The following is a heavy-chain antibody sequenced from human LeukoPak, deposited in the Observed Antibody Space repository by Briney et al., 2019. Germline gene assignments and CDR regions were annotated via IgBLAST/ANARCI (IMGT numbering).Heavy chain of an antibody. V-gene: IGHV3-48*01. CDR3: ARVRYYISGSPMDYYYYMDV. Sequence: GGSLRLSCAASGFTFSGYNMNWVRQAPGKGLEWVAYIRSGGTTTSYGDSVKGRFTISRDNAKNSLYLQMNSLRAEDTAVYYCARVRYYISGSPMDYYYYMDVWGKGTTVTVSS. CDR1: GFTFSGYN. J-gene: IGHJ6*03. D-gene: IGHD3-10*01. CDR2: IRSGGTTT.